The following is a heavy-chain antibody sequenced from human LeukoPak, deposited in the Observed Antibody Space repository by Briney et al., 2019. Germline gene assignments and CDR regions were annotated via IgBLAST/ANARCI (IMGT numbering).Heavy chain of an antibody. D-gene: IGHD5-24*01. CDR2: TSNSGGNT. Sequence: AGSLRCSCAASGFTFRNYGRSWDRQAPGKGLEWVSATSNSGGNTYYADSVKGRFTIVRDKSNNTLYMQTNSERGEDTAVYYCAQAGEMATISFFDYWGQGTLVTVSS. V-gene: IGHV3-23*01. CDR3: AQAGEMATISFFDY. J-gene: IGHJ4*02. CDR1: GFTFRNYG.